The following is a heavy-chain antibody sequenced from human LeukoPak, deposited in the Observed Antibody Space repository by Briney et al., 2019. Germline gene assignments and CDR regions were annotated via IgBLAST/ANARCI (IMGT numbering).Heavy chain of an antibody. J-gene: IGHJ4*02. CDR2: ISSSSSYI. Sequence: GGSLRLSCAASGFTFSSYSMNWVRQAPGKGLEWVSSISSSSSYIYYADSVKGRFTISRDSAKNSLYLQMNSLRAEDTAVYYCARDYLTYSSSWYDYWGQGTLVTVSS. CDR1: GFTFSSYS. V-gene: IGHV3-21*01. CDR3: ARDYLTYSSSWYDY. D-gene: IGHD6-13*01.